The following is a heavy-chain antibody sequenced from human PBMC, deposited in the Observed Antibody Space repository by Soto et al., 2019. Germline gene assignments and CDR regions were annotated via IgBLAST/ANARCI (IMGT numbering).Heavy chain of an antibody. J-gene: IGHJ2*01. V-gene: IGHV1-18*01. CDR3: ARCYCSVGSCYTCWHFDL. Sequence: QVQLVQSGAEVKKPGASVKVSCKASGYTFNNYGISWVRQAPGQGLEWMGWIGPYNGNTDHAQNFQCSVTMTTDTSTNTAYMELRSLRSDDTALYYCARCYCSVGSCYTCWHFDLWGRGTLVTVSS. CDR2: IGPYNGNT. D-gene: IGHD2-15*01. CDR1: GYTFNNYG.